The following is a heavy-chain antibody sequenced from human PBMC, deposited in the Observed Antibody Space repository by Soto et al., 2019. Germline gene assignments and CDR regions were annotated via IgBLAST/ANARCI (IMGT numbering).Heavy chain of an antibody. CDR2: ISSSSTYI. V-gene: IGHV3-21*01. J-gene: IGHJ4*02. CDR1: GFTFSSYS. D-gene: IGHD3-22*01. Sequence: PGGSLRLSCAASGFTFSSYSMNWVRQAPGKGLEWVSFISSSSTYIYYADSVKGRFTISRDNAKNSLYLQMNSLRAKDTAVYYCARATYYYDSSGNYHLDYWGQGTLVTVSS. CDR3: ARATYYYDSSGNYHLDY.